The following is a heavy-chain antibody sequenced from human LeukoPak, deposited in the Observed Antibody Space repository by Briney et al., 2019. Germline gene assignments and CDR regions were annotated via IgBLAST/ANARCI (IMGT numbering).Heavy chain of an antibody. D-gene: IGHD3-22*01. V-gene: IGHV3-15*01. CDR3: TSAPGDSLGYGNDY. CDR1: EFTFSSTW. Sequence: GGSLRLSCAASEFTFSSTWMSWVRQAPGKGLEWVGCITGNTDGGTTDYAAPVKGRFTISRDDSKNTLYLQMNSLKTEDTAVYYCTSAPGDSLGYGNDYWGQGTLVTVSS. CDR2: ITGNTDGGTT. J-gene: IGHJ4*02.